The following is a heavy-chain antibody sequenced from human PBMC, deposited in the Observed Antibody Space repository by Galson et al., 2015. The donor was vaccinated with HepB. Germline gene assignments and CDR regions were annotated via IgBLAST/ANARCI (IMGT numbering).Heavy chain of an antibody. CDR2: INPSGGST. Sequence: SVKVSCKASGYTFTSYYMHWVRQAPGQGLEWMGIINPSGGSTSYAQKFQGRVTMTRDTSTSTVYMELSSLRSEDTAVYYCARFFYDSSGLRGYYFDYWGQGTLVTVSS. V-gene: IGHV1-46*01. CDR3: ARFFYDSSGLRGYYFDY. J-gene: IGHJ4*02. CDR1: GYTFTSYY. D-gene: IGHD3-22*01.